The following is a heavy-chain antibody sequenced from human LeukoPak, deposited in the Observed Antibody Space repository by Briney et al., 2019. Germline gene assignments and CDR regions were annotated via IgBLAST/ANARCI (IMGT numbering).Heavy chain of an antibody. V-gene: IGHV4-38-2*02. CDR2: IYHSGPT. J-gene: IGHJ4*02. CDR1: GYSISSGYY. Sequence: PSETLSLTCTVSGYSISSGYYWACIRQPPGKGLEWLGCIYHSGPTYYNPSLKSRVTISADTSKNQFSLKLSSVTAADTAVYYCAREARKYYDKVQDWGQGTLVTVSS. CDR3: AREARKYYDKVQD. D-gene: IGHD3-22*01.